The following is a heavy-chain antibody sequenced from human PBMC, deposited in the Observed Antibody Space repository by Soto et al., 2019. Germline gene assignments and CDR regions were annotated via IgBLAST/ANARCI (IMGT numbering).Heavy chain of an antibody. D-gene: IGHD3-3*02. CDR1: GGTSTIYT. CDR2: IVPTLRIT. CDR3: ATDKYGAGRVGVHF. Sequence: QVQLVQSGAEVKKPGASLRVSCETSGGTSTIYTITWLRQAPGQGLQWMGRIVPTLRITNYAQEFQGRLTITADSSTSTAHIKLTSLTSEDTAVYYCATDKYGAGRVGVHFWGQGTLVTVSS. V-gene: IGHV1-69*08. J-gene: IGHJ4*02.